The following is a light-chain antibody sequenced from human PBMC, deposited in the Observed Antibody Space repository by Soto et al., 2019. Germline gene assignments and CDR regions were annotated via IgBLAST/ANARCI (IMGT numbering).Light chain of an antibody. Sequence: EIVLTQSPGTLSLSPGERATLFCGASQSVATSQLAWYQQRPGQAPRILIGASSRATGVPDRFIASGSGTDFTLTISRLEPEDFEVYYCQQFASSPRTFGRGTKVDI. CDR2: GAS. J-gene: IGKJ1*01. CDR3: QQFASSPRT. CDR1: QSVATSQ. V-gene: IGKV3-20*01.